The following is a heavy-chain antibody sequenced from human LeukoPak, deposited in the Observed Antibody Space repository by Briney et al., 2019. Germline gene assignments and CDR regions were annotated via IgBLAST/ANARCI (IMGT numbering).Heavy chain of an antibody. V-gene: IGHV3-74*01. D-gene: IGHD2-2*02. CDR1: GFTFSSYW. Sequence: GRSLRLSCAASGFTFSSYWMHWVRQAPGKGLVWVSRINSDGSSTSYADSVKGRFTISRDNAKNTLYLQMNSLRAEDTAVYYCARDDYCSSTSCYNAFDIWGQGTMVTVSS. CDR2: INSDGSST. J-gene: IGHJ3*02. CDR3: ARDDYCSSTSCYNAFDI.